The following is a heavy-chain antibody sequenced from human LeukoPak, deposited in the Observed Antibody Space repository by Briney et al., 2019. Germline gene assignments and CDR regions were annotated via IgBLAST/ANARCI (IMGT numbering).Heavy chain of an antibody. CDR2: ISFDETVK. Sequence: GGSLRLSCAASGFTFNNFAMHWVRQAPGKGLEWLAVISFDETVKYYADSVKGRFTISRDNSKNTLYLQMNSLRAEDTAVYYCARDKSIAARPLYRRISEFDYWGQGTLVTVSS. CDR3: ARDKSIAARPLYRRISEFDY. CDR1: GFTFNNFA. V-gene: IGHV3-30-3*01. J-gene: IGHJ4*02. D-gene: IGHD6-6*01.